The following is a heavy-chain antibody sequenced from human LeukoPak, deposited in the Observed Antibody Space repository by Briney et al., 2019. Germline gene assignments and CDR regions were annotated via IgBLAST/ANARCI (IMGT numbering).Heavy chain of an antibody. D-gene: IGHD2-2*01. CDR2: IDWSGEST. V-gene: IGHV3-20*04. CDR3: ARDLSASWYSLGY. J-gene: IGHJ4*02. CDR1: GLTPADYG. Sequence: PGGSLRLSCAASGLTPADYGMSWVRRAPGKGLEWVSGIDWSGESTGYADSVKGRFTISRDNAANVLYLQMNGLRAEDTALYYCARDLSASWYSLGYWGRGTLVTVSS.